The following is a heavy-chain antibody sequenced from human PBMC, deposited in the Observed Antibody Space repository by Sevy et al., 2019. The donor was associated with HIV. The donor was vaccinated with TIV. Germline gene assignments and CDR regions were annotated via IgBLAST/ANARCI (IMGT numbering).Heavy chain of an antibody. CDR3: ATRGTNSGSFSY. V-gene: IGHV3-15*01. CDR1: GFTFSNAW. J-gene: IGHJ4*02. D-gene: IGHD1-26*01. CDR2: IKSKTDGETT. Sequence: GGSPRLSCAASGFTFSNAWMNWVRQAPGKGLEWVGRIKSKTDGETTDYAAPVKGRFTISRDDSKNTLFLQMNSLKIEDTAVYYCATRGTNSGSFSYWGQGILVTVSS.